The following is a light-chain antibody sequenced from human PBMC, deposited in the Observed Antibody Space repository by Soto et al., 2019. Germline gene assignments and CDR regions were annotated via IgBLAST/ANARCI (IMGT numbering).Light chain of an antibody. J-gene: IGLJ2*01. CDR1: SSNIGSNA. CDR3: ATWDDIQRDVV. Sequence: QSVLTQPPSASGTPGQRVTISCSGSSSNIGSNAVNWYQHLPGTAPKLLIYNTNQRPSGAPDRFSGSKSGTSASLAISGLQSEDEADYDCATWDDIQRDVVFGGGTQLTVL. V-gene: IGLV1-44*01. CDR2: NTN.